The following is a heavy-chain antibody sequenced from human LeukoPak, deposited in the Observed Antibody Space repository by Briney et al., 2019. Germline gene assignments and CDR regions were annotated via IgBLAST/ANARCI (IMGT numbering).Heavy chain of an antibody. D-gene: IGHD3-16*01. CDR3: ARDRLFGGEQ. Sequence: SETLSLTCTVSGGSVSSGSYYWSWIRQPPGKGLEWIGYIYYSGSTNYNPPLKSRVTISVDTSKNQFSLKLSSVTAADTAVYYCARDRLFGGEQWGQGTLVTVSS. CDR2: IYYSGST. J-gene: IGHJ4*02. V-gene: IGHV4-61*01. CDR1: GGSVSSGSYY.